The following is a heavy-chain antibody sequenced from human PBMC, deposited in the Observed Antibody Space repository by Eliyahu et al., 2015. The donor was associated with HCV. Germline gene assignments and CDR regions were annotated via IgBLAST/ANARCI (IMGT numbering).Heavy chain of an antibody. D-gene: IGHD3-10*01. CDR1: GGPLDNFV. CDR3: ARDQSMVGAGFDY. V-gene: IGHV1-69*04. CDR2: IVPLLNVV. Sequence: QAQLFQSGTEVKKTGSSVRVXCKASGGPLDNFVFNWVRQAPGQGLEWMARIVPLLNVVDSAQKFQDRLTLTADKSTTTVYMTLNGLSSDDTAIYYCARDQSMVGAGFDYWGQGSLVTVSS. J-gene: IGHJ4*02.